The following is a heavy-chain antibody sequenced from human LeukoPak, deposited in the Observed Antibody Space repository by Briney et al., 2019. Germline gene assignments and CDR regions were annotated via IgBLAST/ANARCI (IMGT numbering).Heavy chain of an antibody. CDR3: ARDYYDSSGPTGMDV. CDR2: IIPILGIA. CDR1: GGTFSSYA. Sequence: SVKVSCKASGGTFSSYAISWVRQAPGQGVEWMGRIIPILGIANYAQKFQGRVTITADKSTSTAYMELSSLRSEDTAVYYCARDYYDSSGPTGMDVWGQGTTVTVSS. D-gene: IGHD3-22*01. J-gene: IGHJ6*02. V-gene: IGHV1-69*04.